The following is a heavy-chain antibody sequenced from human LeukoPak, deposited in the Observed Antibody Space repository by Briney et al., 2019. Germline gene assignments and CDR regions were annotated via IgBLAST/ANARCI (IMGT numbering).Heavy chain of an antibody. Sequence: PGGSLRLSCAASGFTFSSYWMSWVRQAPGKGLEWVANIKQDGSEKYYVDSVKGRFTISRDNAKNSLYLQMNSLRAEDTAVYYCARELYCSGGTCYGPHYFDHWGQGTLVTVSS. D-gene: IGHD2-15*01. V-gene: IGHV3-7*01. CDR1: GFTFSSYW. CDR3: ARELYCSGGTCYGPHYFDH. J-gene: IGHJ4*02. CDR2: IKQDGSEK.